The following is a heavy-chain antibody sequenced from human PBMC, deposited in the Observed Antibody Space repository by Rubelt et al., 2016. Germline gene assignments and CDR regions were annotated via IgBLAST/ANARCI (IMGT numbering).Heavy chain of an antibody. CDR2: ISAYNGNT. CDR1: GCTFTSYG. J-gene: IGHJ4*02. V-gene: IGHV1-18*01. Sequence: QVQLVQSGAEVKKSGASVKVSCKASGCTFTSYGISWVRQAPGQGLEWMGWISAYNGNTNYAQKLQGRVTMTTDTSTSTAYMELRSLGSDDTAVYYCARDVGGNSVLYYFDYWGQGTLVTVSS. CDR3: ARDVGGNSVLYYFDY. D-gene: IGHD4-23*01.